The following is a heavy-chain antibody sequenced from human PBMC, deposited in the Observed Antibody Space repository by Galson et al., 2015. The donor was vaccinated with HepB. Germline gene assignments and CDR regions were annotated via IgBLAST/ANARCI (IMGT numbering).Heavy chain of an antibody. Sequence: ETLSLTCDVYDGSFTGYYWTWIRQPPGKGLEWIGEITHSGSTNYNPPLKSRVTMSVDTSKNQFSLKLRSVTAADTAVYYCATTTVKYYYYYSMDVWAQGTTVTVSS. CDR3: ATTTVKYYYYYSMDV. J-gene: IGHJ6*02. V-gene: IGHV4-34*01. D-gene: IGHD4-11*01. CDR1: DGSFTGYY. CDR2: ITHSGST.